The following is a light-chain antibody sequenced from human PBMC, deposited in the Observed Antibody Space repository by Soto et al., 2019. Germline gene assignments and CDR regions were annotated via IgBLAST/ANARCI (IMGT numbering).Light chain of an antibody. CDR1: VSVRTD. J-gene: IGKJ5*01. V-gene: IGKV3-15*01. CDR2: GAS. Sequence: EIVMTQSPYTLSRSPGQRATLSWRASVSVRTDLAWYQQKPGQAPRLLIYGASTRAAGVPVRFSGSGSGSEFTLTIDTLKSEDFAVYYCQQRSSSITFGQGTRLEIK. CDR3: QQRSSSIT.